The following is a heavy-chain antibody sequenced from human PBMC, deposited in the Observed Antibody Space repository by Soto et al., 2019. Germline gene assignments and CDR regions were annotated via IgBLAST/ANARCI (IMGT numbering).Heavy chain of an antibody. Sequence: GSLRISCAASGFTFSSYWMHWVRQAPGKGLVWVSRIKGDGSETNYADSVKGRFTISRDNAKNTLYLQLNSLRAEYTAVYYWLRGNSGYGNFDYWGQGTCVTVSS. CDR3: LRGNSGYGNFDY. CDR2: IKGDGSET. D-gene: IGHD5-12*01. J-gene: IGHJ4*02. CDR1: GFTFSSYW. V-gene: IGHV3-74*01.